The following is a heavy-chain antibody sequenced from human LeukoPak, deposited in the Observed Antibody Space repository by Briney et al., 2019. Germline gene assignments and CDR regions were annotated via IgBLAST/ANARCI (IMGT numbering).Heavy chain of an antibody. Sequence: GESLKISSKGSGFSSTNSWIAWVRQVPGKGLEWMGIIYLGDSDTRYSPSFRGQVTISADKSITTAYLQWSSLRASDTAIYYCARHPSSTRGWPLDYWGQGTLVTVSS. CDR3: ARHPSSTRGWPLDY. CDR2: IYLGDSDT. V-gene: IGHV5-51*01. CDR1: GFSSTNSW. J-gene: IGHJ4*02. D-gene: IGHD6-19*01.